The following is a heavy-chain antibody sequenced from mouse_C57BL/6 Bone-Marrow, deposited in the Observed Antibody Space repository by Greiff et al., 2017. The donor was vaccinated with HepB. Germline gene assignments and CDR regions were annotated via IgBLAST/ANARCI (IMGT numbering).Heavy chain of an antibody. V-gene: IGHV1-42*01. CDR3: ARTLSYDYEFAY. J-gene: IGHJ3*01. CDR2: INPSTGGT. D-gene: IGHD2-4*01. Sequence: VQLQQSGPELVKPGASVKISCKASGYSFTGYYMNWVKQSPEKSLEWIGEINPSTGGTTYNQKFKAKATLTVDKSSSTAYMQLKSLTSEDSAVYYCARTLSYDYEFAYWGQGTLVTVSA. CDR1: GYSFTGYY.